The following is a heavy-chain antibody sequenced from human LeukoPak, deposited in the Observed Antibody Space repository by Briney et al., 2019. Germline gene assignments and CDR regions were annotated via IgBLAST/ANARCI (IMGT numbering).Heavy chain of an antibody. CDR3: AKDIRGSTSWYGLDY. D-gene: IGHD6-13*01. J-gene: IGHJ4*02. Sequence: GGSLRLSCAASGFTFSSYAMSWVRQAPGKGLEWVSLSWDGGSTYYADSVRGRFTISRDNSKNSLYLQMNSLRAEDTALYYCAKDIRGSTSWYGLDYWGQGTLVTVSS. CDR2: SWDGGST. CDR1: GFTFSSYA. V-gene: IGHV3-43D*03.